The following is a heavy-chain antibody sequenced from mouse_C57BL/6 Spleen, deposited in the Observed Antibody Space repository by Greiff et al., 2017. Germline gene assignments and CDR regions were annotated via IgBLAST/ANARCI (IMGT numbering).Heavy chain of an antibody. Sequence: EVKLVESGAELVRPGASVKLSCTASGFNIKDDYMHWVKQRPEQGLEWIGWIDPENGDTEYASKFQGKATITADTSSNTAYLQLSSLTSEDTAVYYCTTHYYGSSSFAYWGQGTLVTVSA. J-gene: IGHJ3*01. CDR2: IDPENGDT. D-gene: IGHD1-1*01. CDR3: TTHYYGSSSFAY. V-gene: IGHV14-4*01. CDR1: GFNIKDDY.